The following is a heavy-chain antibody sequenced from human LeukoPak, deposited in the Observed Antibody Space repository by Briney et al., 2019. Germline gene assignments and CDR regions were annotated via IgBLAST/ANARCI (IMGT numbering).Heavy chain of an antibody. D-gene: IGHD4-17*01. Sequence: GGSLRLSCAASGFTFSSYSIHWVRQAPGKGLEWVAVISYDGSNKYYADSVKGRFTISRDNSKNTLYLQMNSLRAEDTAVYYCARDGDGDYVFDYWGQGTLVTVSS. V-gene: IGHV3-30-3*01. J-gene: IGHJ4*02. CDR3: ARDGDGDYVFDY. CDR1: GFTFSSYS. CDR2: ISYDGSNK.